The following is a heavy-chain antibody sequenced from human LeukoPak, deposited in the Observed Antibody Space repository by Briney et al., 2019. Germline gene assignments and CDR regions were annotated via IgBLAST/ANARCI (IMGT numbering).Heavy chain of an antibody. CDR3: ARGSGSYGFFDY. CDR1: GGSISSYY. V-gene: IGHV4-59*01. Sequence: SETLSLTCTVSGGSISSYYWSWIRQPAGKGLEWIGYIYYSGSTNYNPSLKSRVTISVDTSKNQFSLKLSSVTAADTAVYYCARGSGSYGFFDYWGQGTLVTVSS. CDR2: IYYSGST. D-gene: IGHD5-18*01. J-gene: IGHJ4*02.